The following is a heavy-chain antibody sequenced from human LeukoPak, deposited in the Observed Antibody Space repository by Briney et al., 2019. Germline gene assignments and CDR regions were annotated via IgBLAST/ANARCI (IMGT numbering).Heavy chain of an antibody. V-gene: IGHV4-34*01. CDR2: INHSGST. J-gene: IGHJ4*02. Sequence: SETLSLTCAVYGGSFSGYYWSWIRQPPGKGLEWIGEINHSGSTNYNPSLKSRVTISVDTSKNQFSLKLSSVTAADTAVYYCARGVIRQSDYWGQGTLVTVSS. CDR3: ARGVIRQSDY. CDR1: GGSFSGYY. D-gene: IGHD2-21*01.